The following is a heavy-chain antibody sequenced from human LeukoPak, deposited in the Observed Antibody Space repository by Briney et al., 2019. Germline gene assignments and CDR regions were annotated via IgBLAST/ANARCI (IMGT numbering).Heavy chain of an antibody. V-gene: IGHV4-4*07. J-gene: IGHJ4*02. CDR2: VYSSGRT. CDR1: GGSISDYD. D-gene: IGHD3-10*01. CDR3: ARGRGFDY. Sequence: SETLSLTCTVSGGSISDYDWGWIRQPAGKGLELIGQVYSSGRTDYNPSLKSRVTISVDTSKNQFSLKLSSVTAADTAVYYCARGRGFDYWGQGTLVTVSS.